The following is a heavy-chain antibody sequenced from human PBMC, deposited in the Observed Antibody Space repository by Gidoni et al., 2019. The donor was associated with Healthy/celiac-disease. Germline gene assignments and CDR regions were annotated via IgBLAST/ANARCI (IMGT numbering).Heavy chain of an antibody. CDR1: GFTFGGYG. CDR2: ISYDGSNK. J-gene: IGHJ4*02. D-gene: IGHD2-8*01. Sequence: QVQLVESGGGVVQPGRTLRLPCAASGFTFGGYGMHWVRRAPGKGLEWVAVISYDGSNKYYADSVKGRFTISRDNSKNTLYLQMNSLRAEDTAVYYCAKDRGCTNGVCFGYFDYWGQGTLATVSS. V-gene: IGHV3-30*18. CDR3: AKDRGCTNGVCFGYFDY.